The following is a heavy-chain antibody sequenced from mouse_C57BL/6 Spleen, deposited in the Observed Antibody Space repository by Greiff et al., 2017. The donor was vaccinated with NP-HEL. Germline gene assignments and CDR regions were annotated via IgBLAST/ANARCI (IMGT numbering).Heavy chain of an antibody. D-gene: IGHD2-3*01. CDR1: GYTFTSYW. Sequence: QVQLQQPGAELVKPGASVKLSCKASGYTFTSYWMHWVKQRPGQGLEWIGMIHPNSGSTNYNEKFKSKATLTVDKSSSTAYMQLSSLTSADSAVYYCAREGWLHIYYAMDYWGQGTSGTVSS. CDR2: IHPNSGST. J-gene: IGHJ4*01. V-gene: IGHV1-64*01. CDR3: AREGWLHIYYAMDY.